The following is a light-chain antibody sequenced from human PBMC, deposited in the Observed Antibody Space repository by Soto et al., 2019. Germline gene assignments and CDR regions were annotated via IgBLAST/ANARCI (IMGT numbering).Light chain of an antibody. CDR2: VAS. CDR1: QNSGRF. CDR3: QQSCTTPLT. Sequence: DIPMNQSPSSLSASVGDSVTITCRASQNSGRFLNWHQQKPGKAPNVLINVASTLRSGVPSRFSGSGSGTDFNLTLNSLQPEDFATYLCQQSCTTPLTFGGGTKVEIK. V-gene: IGKV1-39*01. J-gene: IGKJ4*01.